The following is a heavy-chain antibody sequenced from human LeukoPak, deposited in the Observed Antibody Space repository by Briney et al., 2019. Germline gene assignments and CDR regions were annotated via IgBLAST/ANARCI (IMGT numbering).Heavy chain of an antibody. CDR1: VGTFNIYA. CDR2: ISALFGSA. Sequence: SVSVSFKASVGTFNIYAISWVRQAPGQGGEGMGGISALFGSANYAQKFHGRVTITADKSTSTAYLELSSLRSEDTAVYYCARGYDSSGYYFYWGQGTLITVSS. D-gene: IGHD3-22*01. J-gene: IGHJ4*02. V-gene: IGHV1-69*06. CDR3: ARGYDSSGYYFY.